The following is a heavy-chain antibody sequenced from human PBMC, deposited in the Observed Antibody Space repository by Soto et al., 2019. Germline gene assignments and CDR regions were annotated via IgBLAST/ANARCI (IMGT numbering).Heavy chain of an antibody. Sequence: KSSETLSLTCSVSGGSISVSYWSLIRQPAGKGLEWIGRFSARGGTNYNPSLKTRVTMSVDTSKNQFSLELYSVTAADTAIYYCAKSSGAFGDYWGQGLQVAVSS. J-gene: IGHJ4*02. CDR3: AKSSGAFGDY. V-gene: IGHV4-4*07. D-gene: IGHD3-16*01. CDR1: GGSISVSY. CDR2: FSARGGT.